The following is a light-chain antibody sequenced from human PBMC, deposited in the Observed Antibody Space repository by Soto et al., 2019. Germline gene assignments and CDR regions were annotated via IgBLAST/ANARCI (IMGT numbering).Light chain of an antibody. J-gene: IGKJ5*01. Sequence: EIVLTQSPGTLSLSPGERATLSCRASQSVGNNYLAWYQQKPGQAPRLLIYNASRRATGISDRFSGSGSGTDFTLTISRLEPEEFAVYYCHQYANSPQTCGQGTRLEIK. CDR2: NAS. CDR1: QSVGNNY. V-gene: IGKV3-20*01. CDR3: HQYANSPQT.